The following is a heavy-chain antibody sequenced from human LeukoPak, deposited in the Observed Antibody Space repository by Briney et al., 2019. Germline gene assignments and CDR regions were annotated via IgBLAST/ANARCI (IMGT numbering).Heavy chain of an antibody. CDR2: IYSNGKE. J-gene: IGHJ5*01. CDR3: ARKSPTGGIDS. CDR1: GFSVDRNY. D-gene: IGHD4-23*01. Sequence: PGGSLRLSCSASGFSVDRNYMSWGRQAPGKGLEWGSVIYSNGKEYYAESARGGFTISRDISKNSLDLQMNRLRGEDTAVYYCARKSPTGGIDSWGQGTLVIVSS. V-gene: IGHV3-53*01.